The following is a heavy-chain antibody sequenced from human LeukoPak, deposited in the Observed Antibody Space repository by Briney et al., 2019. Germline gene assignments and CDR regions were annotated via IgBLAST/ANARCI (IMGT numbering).Heavy chain of an antibody. D-gene: IGHD6-19*01. CDR3: AKEAVAGPFDY. J-gene: IGHJ4*02. CDR1: GFTFSDYV. V-gene: IGHV3-23*01. Sequence: PGGSLRLSCAASGFTFSDYVMIWVRQAPGKGLEWVSGITASGDRTFYGDSVRGRFTMSRDNSKNTVYLQMNSLRAEDMALYYCAKEAVAGPFDYWGQGTLVTVSS. CDR2: ITASGDRT.